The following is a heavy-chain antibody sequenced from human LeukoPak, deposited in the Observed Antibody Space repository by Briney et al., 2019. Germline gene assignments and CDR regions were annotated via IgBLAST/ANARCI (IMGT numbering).Heavy chain of an antibody. CDR1: GGSISSYY. CDR3: ARDLRGSRNWFDP. D-gene: IGHD1-26*01. Sequence: SETLSLTCTVSGGSISSYYWSWIRQPPGKGLEWIGYIYYSGSTNYNPSLKSRVTISVDTSKNQFSLKLSSVTAADTAVYYCARDLRGSRNWFDPWGQGTLVTVSS. J-gene: IGHJ5*02. V-gene: IGHV4-59*12. CDR2: IYYSGST.